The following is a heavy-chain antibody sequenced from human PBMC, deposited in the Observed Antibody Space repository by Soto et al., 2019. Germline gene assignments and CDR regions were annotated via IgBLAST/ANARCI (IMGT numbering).Heavy chain of an antibody. CDR3: AINGGNSVYFAY. CDR2: IYYRGST. Sequence: SETLSLICTLSGGSISRGDYYWSWIRQPPGKGLGWIGYIYYRGSTYYNPSLKSRVTISVDTSKNQFSLKLSSVTAADPAVYDCAINGGNSVYFAYWGQGSLVTVSS. V-gene: IGHV4-30-4*01. CDR1: GGSISRGDYY. D-gene: IGHD2-21*02. J-gene: IGHJ4*02.